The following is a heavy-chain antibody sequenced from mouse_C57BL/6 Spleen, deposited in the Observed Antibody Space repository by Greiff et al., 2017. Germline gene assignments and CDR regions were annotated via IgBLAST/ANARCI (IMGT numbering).Heavy chain of an antibody. Sequence: QVQLQQSGAELVRPGASVKLSCKASGYTFTDYYINWVKQRPGQGLEWIARIYPGSGNTYYNEKFKGKATLTAEKSSSTAYMQLSSLTSEDSAVYFCARSSIYYDYDGGFDYWGQGTTLTVSS. V-gene: IGHV1-76*01. CDR1: GYTFTDYY. CDR2: IYPGSGNT. J-gene: IGHJ2*01. CDR3: ARSSIYYDYDGGFDY. D-gene: IGHD2-4*01.